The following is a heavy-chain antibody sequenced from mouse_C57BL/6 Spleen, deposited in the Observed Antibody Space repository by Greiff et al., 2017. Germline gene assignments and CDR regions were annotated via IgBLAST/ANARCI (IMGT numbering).Heavy chain of an antibody. CDR3: ARGDYDYDGGGLDY. V-gene: IGHV5-16*01. CDR2: INYDGSST. J-gene: IGHJ2*01. D-gene: IGHD2-4*01. CDR1: GFTFSDYY. Sequence: EVQLQQSEGGLVQPGSSMKLSCTASGFTFSDYYMAWVRQVPEKGLEWVANINYDGSSTYYLDSLKSRFIISRDNAKNILYLQMSSLKSEDTATYYCARGDYDYDGGGLDYWGQGTTLTVSS.